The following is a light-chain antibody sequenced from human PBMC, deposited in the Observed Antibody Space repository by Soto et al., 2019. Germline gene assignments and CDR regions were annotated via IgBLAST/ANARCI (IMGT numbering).Light chain of an antibody. Sequence: EIVLKQSPATLSSSPGNRATLSCRVSQSVSGCLAWYQQKPGQAPRLLIYDASNRATGIPARFSGSGSGTDFTLTITGLEPEEFAVYYFQQRSNWPSTFGGGTKVEI. CDR2: DAS. CDR3: QQRSNWPST. J-gene: IGKJ4*01. V-gene: IGKV3-11*01. CDR1: QSVSGC.